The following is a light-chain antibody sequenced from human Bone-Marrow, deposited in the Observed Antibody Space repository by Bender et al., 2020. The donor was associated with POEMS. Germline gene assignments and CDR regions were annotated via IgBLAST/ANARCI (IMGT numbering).Light chain of an antibody. Sequence: QSALTQPPSASGSPGQSVTISCTGTSSDVGAYNYVSWYQQHPGKAPKLMIYEVTKRPSGVPDRFSGSKSGNTASLTISGLQAADEADYYCSSYTISSVIFGGGTKLTVL. J-gene: IGLJ2*01. CDR1: SSDVGAYNY. CDR3: SSYTISSVI. CDR2: EVT. V-gene: IGLV2-8*01.